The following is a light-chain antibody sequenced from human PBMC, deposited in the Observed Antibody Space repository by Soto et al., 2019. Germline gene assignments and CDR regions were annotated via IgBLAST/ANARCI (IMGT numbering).Light chain of an antibody. CDR2: GAF. CDR1: QSVSSNY. V-gene: IGKV3-20*01. J-gene: IGKJ4*01. CDR3: QQYDTAPLT. Sequence: EVVLTQSPGTLPLSPGERATLSCRASQSVSSNYLAWYQQKPGRAPRLLIFGAFFRATGIPDRFSGSASGTDFTLTISGLEPEDFAVYYCQQYDTAPLTFGGGTKVDIK.